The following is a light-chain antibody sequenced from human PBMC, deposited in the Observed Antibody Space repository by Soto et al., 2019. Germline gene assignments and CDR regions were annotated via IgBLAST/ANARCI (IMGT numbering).Light chain of an antibody. CDR3: QQYNSYSRT. V-gene: IGKV1-5*01. CDR2: DAS. Sequence: DIQMTQSPSTLSASVGDRVTINCRASQSISSWLAWYQQKPGKAPKLLIYDASSLESGVPSRFSGSGSGTEFTLTISSLQPDDFATYYCQQYNSYSRTFGQGTQVESK. J-gene: IGKJ1*01. CDR1: QSISSW.